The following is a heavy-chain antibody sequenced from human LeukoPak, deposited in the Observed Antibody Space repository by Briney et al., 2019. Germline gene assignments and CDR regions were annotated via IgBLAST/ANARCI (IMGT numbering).Heavy chain of an antibody. CDR2: ISDNGRNI. CDR3: ARASEDSRGHYQGFDS. V-gene: IGHV3-11*01. Sequence: PGGSLRLSCAASGFTFSDYYMGWIHQAPGKGLEWLSYISDNGRNIYYADSVEGRFTIFRDNANFLLYLQINRLRAEDTAVYYCARASEDSRGHYQGFDSWGQGTRVTVSS. CDR1: GFTFSDYY. J-gene: IGHJ4*02. D-gene: IGHD3-22*01.